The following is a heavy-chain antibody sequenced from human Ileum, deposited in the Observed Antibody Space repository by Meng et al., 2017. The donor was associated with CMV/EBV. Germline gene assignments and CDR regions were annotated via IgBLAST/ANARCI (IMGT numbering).Heavy chain of an antibody. CDR1: GFLLNTTGVG. Sequence: SGPTLVKPTQTLTLTGTFSGFLLNTTGVGVGWIRQPPEKALECLGLIYWNDDKRHSPSLKSRLTITKDTSKAQVVLTMTNMDPVDTATHYCAHRQGDLTWQQLDYFDYWGQGTLVTVSS. CDR2: IYWNDDK. J-gene: IGHJ4*02. V-gene: IGHV2-5*01. D-gene: IGHD6-13*01. CDR3: AHRQGDLTWQQLDYFDY.